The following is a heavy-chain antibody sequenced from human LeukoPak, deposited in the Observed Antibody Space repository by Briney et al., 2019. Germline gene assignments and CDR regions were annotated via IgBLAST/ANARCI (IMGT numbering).Heavy chain of an antibody. V-gene: IGHV1-69*10. Sequence: ASVKVSCKASGGTFSSYGISWVRQAPGQGLEWMGWIIPILGIANYAQKFQGRVTITADKSTSTAYMERSGLRSEDTAVYYCATQYGSVSYPGGQGTRVTVSS. CDR1: GGTFSSYG. CDR2: IIPILGIA. J-gene: IGHJ5*02. D-gene: IGHD3-10*01. CDR3: ATQYGSVSYP.